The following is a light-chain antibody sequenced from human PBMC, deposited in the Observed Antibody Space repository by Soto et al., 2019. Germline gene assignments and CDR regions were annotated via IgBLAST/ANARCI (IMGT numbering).Light chain of an antibody. V-gene: IGLV1-44*01. Sequence: QAVVTQPPSASGTPGQRVTISCSGSSSNIGSNTVNWYQQLPGTAPKLLIYSNNQRPSGVPDRFSGSKSGTSASLAISGLQSEDEADYYCAAWDDGLNGSVVFGGGTKLTVL. CDR3: AAWDDGLNGSVV. CDR1: SSNIGSNT. CDR2: SNN. J-gene: IGLJ2*01.